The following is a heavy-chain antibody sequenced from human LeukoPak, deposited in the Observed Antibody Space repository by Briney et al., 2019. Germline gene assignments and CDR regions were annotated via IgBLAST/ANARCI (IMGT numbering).Heavy chain of an antibody. CDR1: GGSISSSSYY. V-gene: IGHV4-39*01. J-gene: IGHJ4*02. CDR2: TYYSGST. Sequence: SETLSLTCTVSGGSISSSSYYWGWIRQPPGKGLEWIGSTYYSGSTYYNPSLKSRVTISVDTSKNQFSLKLSSVTAADTAVYYCASGVVQIPVRWGQGTLVTVSS. D-gene: IGHD3-3*01. CDR3: ASGVVQIPVR.